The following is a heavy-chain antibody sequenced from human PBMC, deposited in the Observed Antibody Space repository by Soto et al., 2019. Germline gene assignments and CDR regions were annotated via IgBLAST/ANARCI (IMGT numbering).Heavy chain of an antibody. Sequence: SETLSLTCTVSGGSISSSSYYWGWIRQPPGKGLEWIGSIYYSGSTYYNPSLKSRVTISVDTSKNQFSLKLSSVTAADTAVYYFASLHYYGSGSYYHHFDYWGQGTLVTVSS. J-gene: IGHJ4*02. CDR2: IYYSGST. V-gene: IGHV4-39*01. D-gene: IGHD3-10*01. CDR1: GGSISSSSYY. CDR3: ASLHYYGSGSYYHHFDY.